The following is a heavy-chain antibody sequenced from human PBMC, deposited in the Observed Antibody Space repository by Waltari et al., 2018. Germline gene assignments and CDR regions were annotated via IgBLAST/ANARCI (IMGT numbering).Heavy chain of an antibody. J-gene: IGHJ3*02. D-gene: IGHD1-26*01. V-gene: IGHV1-8*02. Sequence: QVQLVESGGGVVQPGRSLRLSCAASGFTFSSYGMHWVRQATGQGLEWMGWKNPNRGNTGYAQKFQGRVNMNRKTSISTAYMELSSLGSEDTAVYYCAREGSYGVRNAFDIWGQGTMVTVSS. CDR2: KNPNRGNT. CDR1: GFTFSSYG. CDR3: AREGSYGVRNAFDI.